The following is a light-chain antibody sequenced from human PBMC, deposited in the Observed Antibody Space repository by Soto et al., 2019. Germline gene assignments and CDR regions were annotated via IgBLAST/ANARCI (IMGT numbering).Light chain of an antibody. CDR2: GDV. V-gene: IGLV1-47*02. CDR3: CSYAGSYTWV. J-gene: IGLJ1*01. Sequence: QSVLTQPPSASGTPGQRFTISCSGSTSNIGRNSVYWYQQLPGTAPKLVMYGDVQRPSGVPDRFSGSKSGTSASLAISGLRSEDEADYYCCSYAGSYTWVFGSGTKLTVL. CDR1: TSNIGRNS.